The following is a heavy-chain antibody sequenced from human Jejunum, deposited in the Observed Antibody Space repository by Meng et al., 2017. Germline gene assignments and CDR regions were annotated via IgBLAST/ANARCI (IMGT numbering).Heavy chain of an antibody. Sequence: GESLKISCKSSGYSFNTYWIDWVRQMPGKGLEWMGVIYPGDSDTRYSPSFQGQVTISADKSISTAYLQWGSLKATDTAIYYCGRRYYGSGSIDYWGQGTLVTVSS. V-gene: IGHV5-51*01. CDR2: IYPGDSDT. J-gene: IGHJ4*02. D-gene: IGHD3-10*01. CDR1: GYSFNTYW. CDR3: GRRYYGSGSIDY.